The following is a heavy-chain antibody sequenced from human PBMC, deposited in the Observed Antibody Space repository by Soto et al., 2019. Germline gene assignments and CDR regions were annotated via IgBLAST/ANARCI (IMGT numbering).Heavy chain of an antibody. CDR3: ARKGDYELDYYGMDV. V-gene: IGHV4-31*03. CDR1: GGSISSGGYY. Sequence: SEILSLTCTVSGGSISSGGYYWSWIRQHPGKGLEWIGYIYYSGSTYYNPSLKSRVTISVDTSKNQFSLKLSSVTAADTAVYYCARKGDYELDYYGMDVWGQGTTVTVSS. J-gene: IGHJ6*02. D-gene: IGHD4-17*01. CDR2: IYYSGST.